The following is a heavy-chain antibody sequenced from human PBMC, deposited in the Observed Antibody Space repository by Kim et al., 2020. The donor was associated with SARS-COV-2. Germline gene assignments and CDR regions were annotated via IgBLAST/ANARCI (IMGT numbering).Heavy chain of an antibody. V-gene: IGHV1-2*06. CDR3: ARDPRVGGGDCPDY. D-gene: IGHD2-21*02. CDR1: GYTFTAYF. CDR2: INPKSGGT. J-gene: IGHJ4*02. Sequence: ASVKVSCKASGYTFTAYFMHWVRQAPAQGLEWMGRINPKSGGTNYAQKFQGRVTMIRDTSINTAYMELTSLTSDDTAVYYCARDPRVGGGDCPDYWGQGTLVTVSS.